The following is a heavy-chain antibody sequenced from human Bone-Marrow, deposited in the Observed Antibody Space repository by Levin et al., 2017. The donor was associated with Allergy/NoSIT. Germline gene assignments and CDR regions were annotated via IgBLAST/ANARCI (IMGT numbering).Heavy chain of an antibody. J-gene: IGHJ4*02. CDR2: INQDGNGK. Sequence: GESLKISCAASGFTFSHYWMSWVRQAPGRGLECVANINQDGNGKYYVDSVKGRFTISRDNAKNSLYLQMNSLRAEDTAVYYCAGPKSIGAAYGWGQGTRVTVSS. CDR1: GFTFSHYW. D-gene: IGHD6-13*01. CDR3: AGPKSIGAAYG. V-gene: IGHV3-7*01.